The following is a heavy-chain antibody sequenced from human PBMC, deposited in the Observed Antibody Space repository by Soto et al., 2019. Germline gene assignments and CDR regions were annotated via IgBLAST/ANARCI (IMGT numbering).Heavy chain of an antibody. Sequence: QVQLVGSGGGVVQPGRSLRLSCAASGFTFSSYGMHWVRQAPGKGLEWVAVISYDGSNKYYADSVKGRFTISRDNSKNTLYLQMNSLRAEDTAVYYCAKDYYDSSGYYLFDYWGQGTLATVSS. V-gene: IGHV3-30*18. CDR2: ISYDGSNK. D-gene: IGHD3-22*01. CDR1: GFTFSSYG. J-gene: IGHJ4*02. CDR3: AKDYYDSSGYYLFDY.